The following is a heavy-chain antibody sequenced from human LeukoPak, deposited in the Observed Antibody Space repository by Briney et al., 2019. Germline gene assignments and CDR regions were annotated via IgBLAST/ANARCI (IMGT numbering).Heavy chain of an antibody. CDR1: GFTFSSYA. V-gene: IGHV3-30-3*01. Sequence: GGSLRLSCAASGFTFSSYAMHWVRQAPGKGLEWVAVISYDGSNKYYADSVKGRFTISRENSKNTLYLQMNSLRAEDTAVYYCARVGEMATFDYWGQGTLVTVSS. J-gene: IGHJ4*02. D-gene: IGHD5-24*01. CDR3: ARVGEMATFDY. CDR2: ISYDGSNK.